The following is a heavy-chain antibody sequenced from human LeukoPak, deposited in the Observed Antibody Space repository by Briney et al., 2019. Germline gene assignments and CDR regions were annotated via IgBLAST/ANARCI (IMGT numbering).Heavy chain of an antibody. D-gene: IGHD3-22*01. CDR2: IYSGGST. CDR3: ARGGDSSGYYPNWFDP. V-gene: IGHV3-53*01. CDR1: GFTVSSNY. J-gene: IGHJ5*02. Sequence: GGSLRLSCAASGFTVSSNYMSWVRQAPGKGXXXXXXIYSGGSTYYADSVKGRFTISRDNSKNTLYLQMNSLRAEDTAVYYCARGGDSSGYYPNWFDPWGQGTLVTVSS.